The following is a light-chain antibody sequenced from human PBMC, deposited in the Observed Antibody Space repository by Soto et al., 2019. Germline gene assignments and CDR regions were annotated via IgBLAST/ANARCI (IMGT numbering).Light chain of an antibody. J-gene: IGKJ1*01. CDR3: QQSITYPWT. V-gene: IGKV1-5*03. CDR1: QNIDMY. CDR2: RAS. Sequence: DIQMTQSPSTPSASAGDRVTITCRASQNIDMYLAWYQQKPGQAPSLLIYRASSLQSGVPSRFSGSGSGTEFTLTISSLQPDDFATYYCQQSITYPWTFGQGTKVDIK.